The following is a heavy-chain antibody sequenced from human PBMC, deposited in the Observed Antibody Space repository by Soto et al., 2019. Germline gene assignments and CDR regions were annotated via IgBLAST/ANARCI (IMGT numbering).Heavy chain of an antibody. CDR3: ARGPNPYYCDY. V-gene: IGHV1-3*01. CDR2: INAGNGNT. CDR1: GYTFTSYS. J-gene: IGHJ4*02. Sequence: ASVNVSCKASGYTFTSYSMHWVRQAPGQRLEWMGWINAGNGNTKYSQKFQGRVTITRDTSASTAYMELSSLRSEDTAVYYCARGPNPYYCDYWGQGTLVTVSS.